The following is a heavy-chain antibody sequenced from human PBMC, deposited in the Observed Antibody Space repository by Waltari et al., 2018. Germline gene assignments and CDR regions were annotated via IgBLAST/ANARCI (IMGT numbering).Heavy chain of an antibody. CDR1: GYTFTSYD. V-gene: IGHV1-8*01. J-gene: IGHJ3*02. CDR3: ARERVRGGAAFDI. CDR2: MNPNSGNT. D-gene: IGHD3-10*01. Sequence: QVQLVQSGAEVKKPGASVKVSCKASGYTFTSYDINWVRQATGQGLEWMGWMNPNSGNTGYEKKFKGRVTMTRTTSISTAYMELGSRRSEDTAVYYCARERVRGGAAFDIWGQGTMVTVSS.